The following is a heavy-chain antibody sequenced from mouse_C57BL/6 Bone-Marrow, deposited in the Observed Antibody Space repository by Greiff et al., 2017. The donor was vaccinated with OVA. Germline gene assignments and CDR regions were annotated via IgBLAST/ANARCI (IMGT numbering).Heavy chain of an antibody. CDR1: GFTFSSYA. D-gene: IGHD2-3*01. V-gene: IGHV5-4*01. CDR2: ISDGGSYT. Sequence: EVHLVESGGGLVKPGGSLKLSCAASGFTFSSYAMSWVRQTPEKRLEWVATISDGGSYTYYPDNVKGRFTISRDNAKNNLYLQMSHLKSENTAMYYCAREGGYYNYWGQGTTLTGSS. J-gene: IGHJ2*01. CDR3: AREGGYYNY.